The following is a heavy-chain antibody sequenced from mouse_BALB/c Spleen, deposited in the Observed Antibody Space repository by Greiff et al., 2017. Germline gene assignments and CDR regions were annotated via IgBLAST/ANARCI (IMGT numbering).Heavy chain of an antibody. CDR2: IDPANGNT. D-gene: IGHD2-14*01. Sequence: VQLQQSGAELVKPGASVKLSCTASGFNFKDTYMHWVKQRPEQGLEWIGRIDPANGNTKYDPKFQGKATITADTSSNTGYLQLSSLTSEDTAVYYCARWLYDDAMDYWGQGTSVTVSS. CDR3: ARWLYDDAMDY. J-gene: IGHJ4*01. V-gene: IGHV14-3*02. CDR1: GFNFKDTY.